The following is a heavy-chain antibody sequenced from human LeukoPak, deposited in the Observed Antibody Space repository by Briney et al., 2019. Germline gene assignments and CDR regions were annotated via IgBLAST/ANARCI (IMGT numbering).Heavy chain of an antibody. CDR2: VKSESDGGTA. V-gene: IGHV3-15*01. J-gene: IGHJ4*02. D-gene: IGHD3-10*01. CDR1: GFTFTNAW. Sequence: PGGSLGLSCAASGFTFTNAWMSWVRQAPGRGLEWVGLVKSESDGGTAVYAAPVKGRFTISRDDSKNTLYLQMNSLKTEDTAVYYCATGYGSGNACDYWGQGTLVTVSS. CDR3: ATGYGSGNACDY.